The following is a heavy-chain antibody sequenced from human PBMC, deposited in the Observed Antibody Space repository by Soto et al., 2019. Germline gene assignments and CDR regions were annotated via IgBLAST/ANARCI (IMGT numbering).Heavy chain of an antibody. CDR1: GFTFSSYS. J-gene: IGHJ4*02. D-gene: IGHD2-2*02. Sequence: EVQLVESGGGLVKPGGSLRLSCAASGFTFSSYSMNWVRQAPGKGLEWVSSISSSSSYIYYADSVKGRFTISRDNAKNSLYLQMNSLRAEDTAVYYCARDERRRDGCNMMDYWGQGTLVTVSS. V-gene: IGHV3-21*01. CDR2: ISSSSSYI. CDR3: ARDERRRDGCNMMDY.